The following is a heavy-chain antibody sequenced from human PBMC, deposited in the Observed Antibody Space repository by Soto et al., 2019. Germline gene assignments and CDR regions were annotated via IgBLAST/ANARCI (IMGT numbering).Heavy chain of an antibody. CDR3: ARRYAGNFDY. Sequence: QVQLQESGPGLVKPSETLSLTCTVSGGSISSYYWSWIRQPPGKGLEWIGYIYYSGSTNYHPSLKRRRAISVDTSKHQFCLKLSSVTAADAAVYYCARRYAGNFDYWGQGTQVTVSS. CDR2: IYYSGST. CDR1: GGSISSYY. D-gene: IGHD2-8*01. V-gene: IGHV4-59*01. J-gene: IGHJ4*02.